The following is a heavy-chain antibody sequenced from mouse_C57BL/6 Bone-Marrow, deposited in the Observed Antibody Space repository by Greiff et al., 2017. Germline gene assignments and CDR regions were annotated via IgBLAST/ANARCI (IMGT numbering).Heavy chain of an antibody. V-gene: IGHV5-6*01. CDR1: GFTFSSYG. D-gene: IGHD1-1*01. Sequence: EVMLVESGGDLVKPGGSLTLSCTASGFTFSSYGMSWVRQTPDKRLEWVATISSGGSYTYYPDSVKGRFTISRDNAKNTLYLQMSSLKSEDTAMYYCARLGYYGSSYFDYWGRGTTLTVSS. CDR2: ISSGGSYT. CDR3: ARLGYYGSSYFDY. J-gene: IGHJ2*01.